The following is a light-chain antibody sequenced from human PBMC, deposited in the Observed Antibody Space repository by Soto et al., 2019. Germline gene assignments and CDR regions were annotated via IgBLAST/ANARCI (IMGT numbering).Light chain of an antibody. CDR3: SSYTRSNTPFL. Sequence: QSVLTQPPSVSGAPGQRVTISCTGSSSNIGAGYDVHWYQQLPGTAPKLLIYGNSNRPSGVPDRFSGSKSGTSASLAITGLQAEDEADYYCSSYTRSNTPFLFGTGTKLTVL. J-gene: IGLJ1*01. V-gene: IGLV1-40*01. CDR2: GNS. CDR1: SSNIGAGYD.